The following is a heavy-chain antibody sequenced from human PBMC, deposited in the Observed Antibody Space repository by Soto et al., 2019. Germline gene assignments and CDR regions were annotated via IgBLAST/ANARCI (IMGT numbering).Heavy chain of an antibody. CDR1: GYTFASYA. V-gene: IGHV1-3*01. Sequence: GASVKVSCKASGYTFASYAMHWVRQAPGQRLEWMGWINAGNGNTKYSQKFQGRVTVTKDTSASTAYMELSSLRSEDTAVYYCARDLGGWPDYWGQGTLVTVSS. CDR2: INAGNGNT. CDR3: ARDLGGWPDY. J-gene: IGHJ4*02. D-gene: IGHD2-15*01.